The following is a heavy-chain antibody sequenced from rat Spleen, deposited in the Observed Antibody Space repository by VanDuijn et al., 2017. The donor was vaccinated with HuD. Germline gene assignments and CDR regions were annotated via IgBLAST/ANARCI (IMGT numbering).Heavy chain of an antibody. D-gene: IGHD1-2*01. CDR2: INYDGSGT. CDR3: TRGFTVAVF. J-gene: IGHJ2*01. V-gene: IGHV5-29*01. Sequence: EVQLMESDGGLVQPGGSLKLSCAASGFTFSDYYMAWVRQAPTKGLEWVATINYDGSGTYYRDSVKGRFTISRDSAKSTLYLQMDSLRSEDTATYYCTRGFTVAVFWGQGVMVTVSA. CDR1: GFTFSDYY.